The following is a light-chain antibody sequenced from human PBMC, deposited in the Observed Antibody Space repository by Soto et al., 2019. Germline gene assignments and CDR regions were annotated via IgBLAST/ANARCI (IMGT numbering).Light chain of an antibody. Sequence: DIQMTQSPSTLSASVGDRVTITCRASQSISSWLAWYQQKPGKAPKLLIYDASSLESGVPSRFSGSGSGTEFILTISILQPDDFATYYCQQYNSYRTFGQGTKVDIK. CDR1: QSISSW. V-gene: IGKV1-5*01. CDR2: DAS. J-gene: IGKJ1*01. CDR3: QQYNSYRT.